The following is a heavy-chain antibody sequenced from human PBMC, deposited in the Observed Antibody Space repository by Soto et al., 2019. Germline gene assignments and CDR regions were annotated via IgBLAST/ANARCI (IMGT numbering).Heavy chain of an antibody. J-gene: IGHJ4*02. D-gene: IGHD2-2*01. Sequence: QVQLVESGGGLVKPGGSLRLSCAASGFTFSDYYMSWIRQAPGKGLEWVSYISSSSSYTNYADSVKGRFTISRDNAKNSLYLQMNSLRAEDTAVYYCARDRTLTNAVDLDYWGQGTLVTVSS. CDR3: ARDRTLTNAVDLDY. CDR2: ISSSSSYT. CDR1: GFTFSDYY. V-gene: IGHV3-11*05.